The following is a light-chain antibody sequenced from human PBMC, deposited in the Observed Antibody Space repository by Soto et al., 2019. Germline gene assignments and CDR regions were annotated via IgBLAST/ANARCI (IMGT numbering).Light chain of an antibody. V-gene: IGLV2-8*01. CDR3: SSYAGRNNIV. CDR1: KNDIGLYDF. CDR2: EVV. Sequence: QSVLTQPPSASGSPGQSVTISCTGTKNDIGLYDFVSWYQHHPGKAPRLIIYEVVQRPSGVPDRFSGSRSGNTASLTVSGLQAEDEADSSRSSYAGRNNIVFGTRTKVTV. J-gene: IGLJ1*01.